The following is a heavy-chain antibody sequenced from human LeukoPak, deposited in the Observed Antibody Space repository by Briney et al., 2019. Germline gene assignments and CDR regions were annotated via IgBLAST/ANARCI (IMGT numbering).Heavy chain of an antibody. D-gene: IGHD3-10*01. CDR2: IYYSGST. Sequence: SETLSLTCTVSGGSISSSSYYWGWIRQPPGKGLEWIGSIYYSGSTYYNPSLKSRVTISVDTSKNQFSLKLSSVTAADTAVYYCARRQVPFDYWGQGTLVTVSS. V-gene: IGHV4-39*01. CDR1: GGSISSSSYY. CDR3: ARRQVPFDY. J-gene: IGHJ4*02.